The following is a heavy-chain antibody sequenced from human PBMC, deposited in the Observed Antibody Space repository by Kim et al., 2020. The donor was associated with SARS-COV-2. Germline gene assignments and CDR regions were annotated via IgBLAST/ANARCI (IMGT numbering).Heavy chain of an antibody. CDR1: GFTFSSYA. CDR3: AKDLSRFGWELRQFDY. CDR2: ISGSGGST. D-gene: IGHD1-26*01. Sequence: GGSLRLSCAASGFTFSSYAMSWVRQAPGKGLEWVSAISGSGGSTYYADSVKGRFTISRDNSKNTLYLQMNSLRAEDTAVYYCAKDLSRFGWELRQFDYWGQGTLVTVSS. J-gene: IGHJ4*02. V-gene: IGHV3-23*01.